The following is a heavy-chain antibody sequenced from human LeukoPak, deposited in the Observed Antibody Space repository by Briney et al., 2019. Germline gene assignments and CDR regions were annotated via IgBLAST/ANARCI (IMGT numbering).Heavy chain of an antibody. CDR1: GGSFSGYY. CDR3: ARRPPNYYDSSGYPRRRYYYYYMDV. J-gene: IGHJ6*03. D-gene: IGHD3-22*01. Sequence: SETLSLTCAVYGGSFSGYYWSWIRQPPGKGLEWIGEINHSGSTNYNPSLKSRVTISVDTSKNQFSLKLSSVTAADTAVYYCARRPPNYYDSSGYPRRRYYYYYMDVWGKGTTVTISS. V-gene: IGHV4-34*01. CDR2: INHSGST.